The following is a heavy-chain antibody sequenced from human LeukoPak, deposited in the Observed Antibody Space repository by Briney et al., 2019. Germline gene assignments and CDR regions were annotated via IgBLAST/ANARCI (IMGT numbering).Heavy chain of an antibody. CDR1: GFTFSSYA. Sequence: GRSLRLSCAASGFTFSSYAMSWVRQAPGKGLEWVSAISGSGGSTYYADSVKGRFTISRDNSKNTLYLQMNSLRAEDTAVYYCAKDLEAAADPINFDYWGQGTLVTVSS. CDR2: ISGSGGST. V-gene: IGHV3-23*01. CDR3: AKDLEAAADPINFDY. D-gene: IGHD6-13*01. J-gene: IGHJ4*02.